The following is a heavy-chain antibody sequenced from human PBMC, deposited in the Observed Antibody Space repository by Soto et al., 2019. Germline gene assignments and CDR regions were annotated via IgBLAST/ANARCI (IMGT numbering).Heavy chain of an antibody. V-gene: IGHV3-23*01. CDR1: GFTFSNYA. J-gene: IGHJ4*02. CDR2: FSAGDGFT. D-gene: IGHD6-19*01. Sequence: GSLRLSCAASGFTFSNYAMSWVRQAPGKGLEWVSTFSAGDGFTYYADSVQGRFTISRDNSKNTLYLQMNSLRADDTAVYYCAKSRSGWYDFDYWGQAPLVTVSS. CDR3: AKSRSGWYDFDY.